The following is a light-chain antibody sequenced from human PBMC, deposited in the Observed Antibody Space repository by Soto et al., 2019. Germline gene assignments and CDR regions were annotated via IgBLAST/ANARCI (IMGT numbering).Light chain of an antibody. J-gene: IGKJ1*01. CDR2: DAS. CDR1: QSISSW. CDR3: QQYGSSPTWT. V-gene: IGKV1-5*01. Sequence: DIQMTQSPSTLSASVGDRVTITSRASQSISSWLAWYQQKPGKAPKLLIYDASSLESGVPSRFSGSGSGTDFTLTISSLEPEDFAVYYCQQYGSSPTWTFGQGTKVDIK.